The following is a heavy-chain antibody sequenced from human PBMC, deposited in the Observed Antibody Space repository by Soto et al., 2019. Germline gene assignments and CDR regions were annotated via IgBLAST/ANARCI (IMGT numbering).Heavy chain of an antibody. CDR3: ARDMVATLYYYYYGMDV. D-gene: IGHD5-12*01. CDR1: GFTVSSNY. J-gene: IGHJ6*02. V-gene: IGHV3-66*03. Sequence: GGSLRLSCEASGFTVSSNYMSWVRQAPGRGLEWLSAIYTSGKTYYAASVKGRFTISRDNSRDTLSLQMNSLRAEDTAVYYCARDMVATLYYYYYGMDVWGQGTTVTVSS. CDR2: IYTSGKT.